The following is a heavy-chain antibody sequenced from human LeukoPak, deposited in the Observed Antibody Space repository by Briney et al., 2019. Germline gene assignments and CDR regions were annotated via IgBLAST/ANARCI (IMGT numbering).Heavy chain of an antibody. CDR2: ISRNSGDM. CDR3: AKDGDVLAGYLN. D-gene: IGHD3-9*01. J-gene: IGHJ4*02. CDR1: GFTFNAYA. Sequence: PGGSLRLSCAASGFTFNAYAMHWVRQAPGKGLEWVSAISRNSGDMVYADSVKGRFTISRDNAKNSLYLQMNSLRTEDTALYYCAKDGDVLAGYLNWGQGTLVTVSS. V-gene: IGHV3-9*01.